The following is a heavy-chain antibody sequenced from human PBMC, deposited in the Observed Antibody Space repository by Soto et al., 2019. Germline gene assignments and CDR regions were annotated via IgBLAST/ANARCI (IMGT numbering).Heavy chain of an antibody. CDR2: IYYSGST. V-gene: IGHV4-61*01. D-gene: IGHD4-4*01. J-gene: IGHJ4*02. CDR3: ARVGYYSRYCDY. Sequence: SETLSLTCTVSGGSVSSGSYYWSWIRQPPGKGLEWIGYIYYSGSTNYNPSLKSRGTISVDTSYNQFSLNLSSVTAADTAVYYCARVGYYSRYCDYWGQGTLVTVAS. CDR1: GGSVSSGSYY.